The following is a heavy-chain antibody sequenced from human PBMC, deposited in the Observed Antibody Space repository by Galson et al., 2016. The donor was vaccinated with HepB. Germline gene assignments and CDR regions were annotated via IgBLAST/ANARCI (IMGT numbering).Heavy chain of an antibody. CDR2: IYYSGNS. J-gene: IGHJ4*02. CDR3: ARHGVGYIFDY. CDR1: SGSITNANSY. V-gene: IGHV4-39*01. Sequence: SETLSLTCTVSSGSITNANSYWGWIRQPPGEGLEWIGSIYYSGNSYSKLALKTRVTMSVDMSTNQFSLKLNSVTAADTAVYYCARHGVGYIFDYWGQGTLVTVSS. D-gene: IGHD5-18*01.